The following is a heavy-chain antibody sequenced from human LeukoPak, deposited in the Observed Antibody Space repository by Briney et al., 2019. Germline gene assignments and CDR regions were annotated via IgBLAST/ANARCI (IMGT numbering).Heavy chain of an antibody. D-gene: IGHD2-15*01. V-gene: IGHV3-74*01. CDR1: GFTLRSYW. CDR3: ARAGITCSGGSCYSGY. CDR2: INPDGSST. Sequence: GGSLRLSCAASGFTLRSYWMHWVRQAPGKGLVWVSRINPDGSSTNYADSVKGRFTISRDNAKNTLYLQMNSLRAEDTAVYYCARAGITCSGGSCYSGYWGQGTLVTVSS. J-gene: IGHJ4*02.